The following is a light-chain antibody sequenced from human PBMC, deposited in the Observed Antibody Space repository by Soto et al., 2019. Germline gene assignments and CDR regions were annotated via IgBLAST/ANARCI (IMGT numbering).Light chain of an antibody. CDR1: QSISSY. J-gene: IGKJ4*01. V-gene: IGKV1-39*01. CDR2: AAS. Sequence: DIQMTQSPSYLSASVGDRVTITCRVSQSISSYLNWYQQKPGKAPKLLIYAASSLQSGVPSRFSGSGSGTDFTLTISSLQPEDFATYYCQQSYSTLTFGGGTKVDIK. CDR3: QQSYSTLT.